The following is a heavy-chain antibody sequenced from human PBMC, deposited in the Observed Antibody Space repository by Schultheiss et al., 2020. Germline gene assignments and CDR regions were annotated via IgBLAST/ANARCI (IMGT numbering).Heavy chain of an antibody. D-gene: IGHD5-24*01. J-gene: IGHJ4*02. V-gene: IGHV3-21*04. CDR3: ARRPSRRGRDGYDY. CDR2: ISSSSSYI. Sequence: GESLKISCAASGFTFSSYGMHWVRQAPGKGLEWVSSISSSSSYIYYADSVKGRFTISRDNAKNSLYLQMNSLTADDTAVYYCARRPSRRGRDGYDYWGQGTLVTVSS. CDR1: GFTFSSYG.